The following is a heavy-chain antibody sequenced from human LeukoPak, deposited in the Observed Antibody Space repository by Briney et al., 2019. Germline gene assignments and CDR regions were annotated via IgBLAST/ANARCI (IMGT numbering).Heavy chain of an antibody. Sequence: ASVNVSCKASGYTFTGYYMHWVRQAPGQGLEWMGWVDPKSGGTKCAQKFQGRVTMTSDTSISTGYMELSRLRSDDTAVYFCARWRGYASDWSGPFDDWGQGTLVTVSS. CDR1: GYTFTGYY. V-gene: IGHV1-2*02. CDR3: ARWRGYASDWSGPFDD. D-gene: IGHD6-19*01. J-gene: IGHJ4*02. CDR2: VDPKSGGT.